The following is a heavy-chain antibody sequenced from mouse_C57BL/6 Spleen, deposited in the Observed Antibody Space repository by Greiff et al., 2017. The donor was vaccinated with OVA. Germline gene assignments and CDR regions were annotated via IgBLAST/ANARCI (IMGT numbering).Heavy chain of an antibody. D-gene: IGHD1-1*01. CDR1: GYAFSSYW. J-gene: IGHJ4*01. CDR3: ARGGLLPPMDY. Sequence: VQLQQSGAELVKPGASVKISCKASGYAFSSYWMNWVKQRPGKGLEWIGQIYPGDGDTNYNGKFKGEATLTADKSSSTASMQLSSLHSEDSAVDFCARGGLLPPMDYWGQGPSVTVS. V-gene: IGHV1-80*01. CDR2: IYPGDGDT.